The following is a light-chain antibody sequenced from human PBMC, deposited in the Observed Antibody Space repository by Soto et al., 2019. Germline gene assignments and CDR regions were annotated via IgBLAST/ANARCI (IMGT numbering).Light chain of an antibody. CDR1: SSDVGAYNY. V-gene: IGLV2-11*01. J-gene: IGLJ1*01. CDR3: CSYAGTYSYV. CDR2: DVS. Sequence: QSALTQPRSVSGSPGQSVTISCTGTSSDVGAYNYVSWYQRHPGKAPKFMIYDVSKRPSGVPDRFSGSKSGNTASLTISGLQAEDEADYYCCSYAGTYSYVFGTGTKVTV.